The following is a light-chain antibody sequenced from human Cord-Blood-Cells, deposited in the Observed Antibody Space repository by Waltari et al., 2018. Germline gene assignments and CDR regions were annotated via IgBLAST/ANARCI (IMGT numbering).Light chain of an antibody. CDR3: QVWDSSSDHVV. CDR1: NLGSKS. CDR2: DDS. Sequence: SFVLTQPPSLSVAPGQPARLPSGGNNLGSKSVHWYQQKPGQAPVLAVYDDSDRPSGIPERFSGSNSGNTATLTISRVEAGDEADYYCQVWDSSSDHVVFGGGTKLTVL. J-gene: IGLJ2*01. V-gene: IGLV3-21*02.